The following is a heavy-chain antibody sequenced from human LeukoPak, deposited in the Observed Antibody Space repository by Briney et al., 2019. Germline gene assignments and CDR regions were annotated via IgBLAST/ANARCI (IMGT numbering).Heavy chain of an antibody. CDR1: GFTFRTYA. J-gene: IGHJ4*02. CDR2: IPSDGTNK. D-gene: IGHD5-24*01. V-gene: IGHV3-30-3*01. CDR3: ARPRDGYNRLLTPFDY. Sequence: GGSLRLSCVASGFTFRTYAMHWVRQAPGKGLEWIIVIPSDGTNKYYADSVKGRFTVSRDNSKNTLYLQMNSLRAEDTAVYYCARPRDGYNRLLTPFDYWGQGTLVTVSS.